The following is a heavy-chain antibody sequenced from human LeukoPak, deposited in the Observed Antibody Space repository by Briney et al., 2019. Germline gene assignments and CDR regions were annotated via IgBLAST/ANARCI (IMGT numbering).Heavy chain of an antibody. Sequence: SETLSLTCTVSGGSISSYYWSWIRQPAGKGLEWIGRIYTSGSTNYNPSLKSRVTISVDTSKNQFSLKLSSVTAADTAVYYCATSITISSLTGYFDYWGQGTLVTVSS. D-gene: IGHD3-9*01. CDR1: GGSISSYY. CDR2: IYTSGST. CDR3: ATSITISSLTGYFDY. J-gene: IGHJ4*02. V-gene: IGHV4-4*07.